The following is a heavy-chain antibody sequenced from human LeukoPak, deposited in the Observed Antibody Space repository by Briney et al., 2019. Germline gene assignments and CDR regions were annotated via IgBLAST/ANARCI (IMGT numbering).Heavy chain of an antibody. J-gene: IGHJ1*01. Sequence: GGSLRLSCAASGFTFSDHYMNWVRQAPGKGLEWVSSISSRSSYIYYADSVKGRFTISRDNAKNSLYLQMNSLRAEDTAVYYCARDSSERGTYYYDSSGKGIFQHWGQGTLVTVSS. D-gene: IGHD3-22*01. CDR3: ARDSSERGTYYYDSSGKGIFQH. V-gene: IGHV3-21*01. CDR2: ISSRSSYI. CDR1: GFTFSDHY.